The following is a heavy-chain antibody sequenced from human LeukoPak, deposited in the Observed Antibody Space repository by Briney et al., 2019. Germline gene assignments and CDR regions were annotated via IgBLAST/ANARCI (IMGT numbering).Heavy chain of an antibody. J-gene: IGHJ4*02. Sequence: EPGRFLRLSCAASGFTFSSYAMHWVSQAPGKGLEWVAVISYDGSNKYYADSVKGRFTISRDNSKNTLYLQMNSLRAEDTAVYYCARDPTSGSAAFDYWGQGTRVTVSA. D-gene: IGHD5-12*01. CDR1: GFTFSSYA. CDR2: ISYDGSNK. CDR3: ARDPTSGSAAFDY. V-gene: IGHV3-30*04.